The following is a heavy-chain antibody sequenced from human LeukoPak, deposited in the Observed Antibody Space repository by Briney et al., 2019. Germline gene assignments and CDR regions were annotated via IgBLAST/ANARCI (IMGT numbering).Heavy chain of an antibody. Sequence: GRSLRLSCTASGFTFDDYAMHWVRQAPGKGLEWVSGIVWNSGSIDYADSVKGRFTISRDNAKNPLYLQMNSLRAEDTALYYCAKDVGYSSTFTFEYWGQGTLVTVSS. V-gene: IGHV3-9*01. J-gene: IGHJ4*02. CDR2: IVWNSGSI. CDR1: GFTFDDYA. CDR3: AKDVGYSSTFTFEY. D-gene: IGHD6-19*01.